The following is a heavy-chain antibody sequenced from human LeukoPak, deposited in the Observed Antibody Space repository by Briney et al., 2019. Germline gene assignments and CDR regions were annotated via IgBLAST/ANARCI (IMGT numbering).Heavy chain of an antibody. Sequence: ASVKVSCKASGCTFTSYSISWVRQAPGQGLEWMGWISAYNGKTNYAQKLQGRVTMTTNTSTRTAYMELRSLRSDDPAVYYCARGAAGPVYGMDVWGQGTTVTVSS. J-gene: IGHJ6*02. CDR3: ARGAAGPVYGMDV. D-gene: IGHD6-13*01. CDR1: GCTFTSYS. CDR2: ISAYNGKT. V-gene: IGHV1-18*01.